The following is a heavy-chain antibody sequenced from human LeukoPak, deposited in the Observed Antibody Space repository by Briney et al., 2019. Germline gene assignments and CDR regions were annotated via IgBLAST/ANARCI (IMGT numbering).Heavy chain of an antibody. CDR2: IYTSGST. J-gene: IGHJ4*02. D-gene: IGHD3-22*01. CDR3: ASRGYYDSSGYYLWDY. CDR1: GGSISSGSYY. V-gene: IGHV4-61*02. Sequence: SQTLSLTCTVSGGSISSGSYYWSWIRQPAGKGLEWIGRIYTSGSTNYNPSLKSRVTISVDTSKNQFSLKLSSVTAADTAVYYCASRGYYDSSGYYLWDYWGQGTLATVSS.